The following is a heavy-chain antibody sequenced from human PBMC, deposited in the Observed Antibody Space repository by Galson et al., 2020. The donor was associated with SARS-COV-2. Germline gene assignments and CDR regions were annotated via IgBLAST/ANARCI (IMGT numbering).Heavy chain of an antibody. J-gene: IGHJ4*02. D-gene: IGHD3-3*02. Sequence: GGSLRLSCAASGFTFDYHWMHWVRQAPGKGLVWVSRIHPDGSHSNYVDSVKGRFTISRDNANNILYLQMYNLRADDTGVYFCARDDLGSETLANWGQGTLVTVSS. CDR2: IHPDGSHS. CDR1: GFTFDYHW. CDR3: ARDDLGSETLAN. V-gene: IGHV3-74*01.